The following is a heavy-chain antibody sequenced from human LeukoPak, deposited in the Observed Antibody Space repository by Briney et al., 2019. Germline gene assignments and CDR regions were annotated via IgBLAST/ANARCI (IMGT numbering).Heavy chain of an antibody. V-gene: IGHV3-48*01. D-gene: IGHD6-25*01. Sequence: GGSLRLSCAASGFTFSTYSMNWVRQAPGKGLEWLSHISSSSSTIYYADSVKGRFTISRDNAKNSLYLQMNSLRADDTAVYYCAKGVLAAYRYNYYYMDVWGKGTTVTISS. CDR3: AKGVLAAYRYNYYYMDV. CDR1: GFTFSTYS. CDR2: ISSSSSTI. J-gene: IGHJ6*03.